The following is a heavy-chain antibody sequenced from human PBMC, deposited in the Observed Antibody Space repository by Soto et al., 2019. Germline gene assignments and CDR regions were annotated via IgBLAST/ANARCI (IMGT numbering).Heavy chain of an antibody. D-gene: IGHD3-16*02. CDR1: GGSISSGGYY. V-gene: IGHV4-31*03. CDR2: IYYSGST. J-gene: IGHJ4*02. Sequence: QVQLQESGPGLVKPSQTLSLTCTVSGGSISSGGYYWSWIRQHPGKGLEWIGYIYYSGSTYYNPSLKSRVTISVDTSKNQFSLKLSSVTAADTAVYYCAREGASYDYAWGSYRTTYYFDYWGQGTLVTVSS. CDR3: AREGASYDYAWGSYRTTYYFDY.